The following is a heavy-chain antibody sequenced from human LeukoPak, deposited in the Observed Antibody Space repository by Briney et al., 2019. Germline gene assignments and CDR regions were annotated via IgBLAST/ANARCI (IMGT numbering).Heavy chain of an antibody. Sequence: ASETLSLTCTVSGGSISSSSYYWGWIRQPPGKGLEWIGSIYYSGSTYYNPSLKSRVTISVDTSKNQFSLKLSSVTAADTAVYYCALGNYYYYGMDVWGQGTTVTVSS. CDR3: ALGNYYYYGMDV. J-gene: IGHJ6*02. CDR2: IYYSGST. CDR1: GGSISSSSYY. V-gene: IGHV4-39*01. D-gene: IGHD3-16*01.